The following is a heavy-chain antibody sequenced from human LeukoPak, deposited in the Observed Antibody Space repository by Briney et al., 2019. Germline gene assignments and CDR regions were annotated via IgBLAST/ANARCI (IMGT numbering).Heavy chain of an antibody. CDR3: AYNYGSGSYPLFDY. V-gene: IGHV4-4*02. J-gene: IGHJ4*02. D-gene: IGHD3-10*01. Sequence: SETLSLTCAVSGGSISSNNWWIWVRQSPEKGLGWIGEIYHDGSTNYNPSLKSRVTISMDKSKNQLSLKLNFVTAADTAVYYCAYNYGSGSYPLFDYWGQGTLVTVSS. CDR2: IYHDGST. CDR1: GGSISSNNW.